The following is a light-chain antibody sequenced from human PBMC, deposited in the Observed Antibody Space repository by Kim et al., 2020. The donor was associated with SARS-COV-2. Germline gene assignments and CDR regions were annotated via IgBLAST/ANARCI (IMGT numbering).Light chain of an antibody. CDR1: SGTIASNF. CDR2: EDD. V-gene: IGLV6-57*01. CDR3: QSYDRSNQRV. Sequence: KTVTISCARSSGTIASNFVQWDQQRPGSSPTTVIYEDDQRPSGVPDRFSGSIDSSSNSASLTISGLKTEDEADYYCQSYDRSNQRVFGGGTQLTVL. J-gene: IGLJ3*02.